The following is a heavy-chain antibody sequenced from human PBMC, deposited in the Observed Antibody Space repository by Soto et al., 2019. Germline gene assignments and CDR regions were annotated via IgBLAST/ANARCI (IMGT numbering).Heavy chain of an antibody. CDR2: IYWDDDK. D-gene: IGHD3-10*01. V-gene: IGHV2-5*02. CDR1: GFSLTATAVG. J-gene: IGHJ5*02. CDR3: AHGGAYSSWSYRSWLDP. Sequence: QITLNETGPTLVKPTQTLTLTCSFSGFSLTATAVGVGWFRQSPGKALEWLAIIYWDDDKHYSPSLESRLTITKNTSKIQEVLTMTDKEPSDTATYYCAHGGAYSSWSYRSWLDPWGQGILVTVSS.